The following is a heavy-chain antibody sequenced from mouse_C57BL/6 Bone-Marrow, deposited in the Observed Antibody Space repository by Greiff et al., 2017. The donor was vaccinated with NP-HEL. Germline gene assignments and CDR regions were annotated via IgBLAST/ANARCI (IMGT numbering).Heavy chain of an antibody. CDR1: GYAFSSYW. D-gene: IGHD1-1*01. Sequence: VQLQQSGAELVKPGASVKISCKASGYAFSSYWMNWVKQRPGKGLEWIGQIYPGDGDTNYNGKFKGKATLTADKSSSTAYMQLSSLTSEDSAVYFCARGGYYYGSSYCYWYFDVWGTGTTVTVSS. V-gene: IGHV1-80*01. CDR3: ARGGYYYGSSYCYWYFDV. J-gene: IGHJ1*03. CDR2: IYPGDGDT.